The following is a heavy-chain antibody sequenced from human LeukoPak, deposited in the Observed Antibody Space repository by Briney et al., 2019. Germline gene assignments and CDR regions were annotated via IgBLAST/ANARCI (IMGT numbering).Heavy chain of an antibody. CDR2: IYYSGSI. J-gene: IGHJ4*02. CDR1: GDSISYHNYY. Sequence: SETLSLTCAVSGDSISYHNYYWSWIRQPPVKGLEWIGYIYYSGSINYNPSLKSRVTISVDTSKNQFSLKLSSVTAADTAVYYCARAYTTITIFGVVRDEYFDYWGQGTLVTVSS. V-gene: IGHV4-61*01. CDR3: ARAYTTITIFGVVRDEYFDY. D-gene: IGHD3-3*01.